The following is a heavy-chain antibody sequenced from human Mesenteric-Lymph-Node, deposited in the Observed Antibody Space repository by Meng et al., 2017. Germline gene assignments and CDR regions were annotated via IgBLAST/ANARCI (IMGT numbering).Heavy chain of an antibody. CDR1: GDCISSDIG. V-gene: IGHV4-4*02. D-gene: IGHD1-7*01. CDR2: VYHRGDT. J-gene: IGHJ4*02. CDR3: GRDQGRELINH. Sequence: QVRLQASGPGRVKPSGTLSLTCTVSGDCISSDIGWSWVRQPPGKGLEWIGEVYHRGDTNYNPSLKSRVEISVDKSKNQFYLSLFSVTAADTAVYYCGRDQGRELINHWGQGTLVTVSS.